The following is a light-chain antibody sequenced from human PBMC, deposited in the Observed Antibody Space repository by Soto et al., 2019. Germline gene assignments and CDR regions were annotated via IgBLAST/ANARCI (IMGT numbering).Light chain of an antibody. Sequence: DIVMTQSPDSLAVSLGERATINCKSSQSVLYSSNNKNYLAWYQQKPGQPPKLLIYLASTRESGVPDRFSGSGSGTDFTLTISSLQAEDVAVYYCQQYYSTPQNTFGQGTKLEIK. CDR2: LAS. CDR3: QQYYSTPQNT. J-gene: IGKJ2*01. V-gene: IGKV4-1*01. CDR1: QSVLYSSNNKNY.